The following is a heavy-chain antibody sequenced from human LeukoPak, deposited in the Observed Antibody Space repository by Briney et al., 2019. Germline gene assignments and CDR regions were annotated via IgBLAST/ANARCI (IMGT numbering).Heavy chain of an antibody. CDR2: IYYNWST. D-gene: IGHD2-8*01. V-gene: IGHV4-59*08. Sequence: SETLSLTCTVSSGSISTYYWSWIRQPPGKGLEWIGYIYYNWSTNYNPSLKSRVTISIDTSKNHFSLKLSPVNAADTAVYFCARVMRNFEYWGQGTLVTVSS. J-gene: IGHJ4*02. CDR1: SGSISTYY. CDR3: ARVMRNFEY.